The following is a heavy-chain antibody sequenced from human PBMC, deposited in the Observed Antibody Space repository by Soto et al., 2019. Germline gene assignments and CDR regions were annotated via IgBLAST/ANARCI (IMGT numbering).Heavy chain of an antibody. CDR2: IYYSGST. V-gene: IGHV4-31*03. J-gene: IGHJ5*02. CDR1: GGSISSGGYY. CDR3: ALYYGSGSYYNEWFDP. Sequence: SETLSLTCTVSGGSISSGGYYWSWIRQHPGKGLEWIGYIYYSGSTYYNPSLKSRVTISVDTSKNQFSLKLSSVTAADTAVYYCALYYGSGSYYNEWFDPWGQGTLVTVSS. D-gene: IGHD3-10*01.